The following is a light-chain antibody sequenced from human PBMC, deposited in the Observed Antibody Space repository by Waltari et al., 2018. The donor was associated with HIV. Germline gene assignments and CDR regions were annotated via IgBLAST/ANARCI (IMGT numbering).Light chain of an antibody. CDR3: VAWDDSLSGLL. CDR1: SSNIGSNY. Sequence: QSVLTQPPSASGTPGQRVTISCSGSSSNIGSNYVYWFQQLPGTIPRLLIYKNDHLPAGVPDRFSGAKSGTSASLAISGLRSEDEADYSCVAWDDSLSGLLFGGGTKLTVL. J-gene: IGLJ3*02. CDR2: KND. V-gene: IGLV1-47*01.